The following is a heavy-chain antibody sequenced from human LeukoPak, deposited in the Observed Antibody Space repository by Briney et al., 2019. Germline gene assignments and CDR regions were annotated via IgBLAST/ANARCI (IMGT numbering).Heavy chain of an antibody. V-gene: IGHV1-46*01. CDR2: INPSGGST. CDR1: GYTFTSYY. D-gene: IGHD2-15*01. Sequence: ASVKVSCKASGYTFTSYYMHWVRQAPGQGLEWMGIINPSGGSTSYAQKFQGRVTITRDTSINTVYMELSSLRSEDTALYFCARVDGSPDYWGQGTLVTVSS. CDR3: ARVDGSPDY. J-gene: IGHJ4*02.